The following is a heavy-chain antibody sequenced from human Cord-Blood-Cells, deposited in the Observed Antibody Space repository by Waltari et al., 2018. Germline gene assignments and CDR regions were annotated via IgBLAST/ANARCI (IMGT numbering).Heavy chain of an antibody. CDR2: FDPEDGET. D-gene: IGHD3-10*01. CDR3: ATQRRGSPLSDAFDI. CDR1: GDTLPEVS. Sequence: QVQLVQSAAEVKKPGASVKVYCKVSGDTLPEVSMHGSGHAPGKGLEWMGGFDPEDGETIYAQKFQGRVTMTEDTSTDTAYMELSSLRSEDTAVYYCATQRRGSPLSDAFDIWGQGTMVTVSS. V-gene: IGHV1-24*01. J-gene: IGHJ3*02.